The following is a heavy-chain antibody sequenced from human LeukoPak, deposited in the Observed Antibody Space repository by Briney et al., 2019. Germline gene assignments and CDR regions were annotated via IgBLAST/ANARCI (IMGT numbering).Heavy chain of an antibody. D-gene: IGHD2-2*01. J-gene: IGHJ3*02. Sequence: ASVKVSCKASGYTFTNYAVSWVRQAPGQGLEYMGYISAYNGNTNYAQKLQGRVTMTTDTSTSTAYMELRSLRSDDTAVYYCARDLVVVVPAALDAFDIWGQGTMVTVSS. CDR1: GYTFTNYA. CDR3: ARDLVVVVPAALDAFDI. V-gene: IGHV1-18*01. CDR2: ISAYNGNT.